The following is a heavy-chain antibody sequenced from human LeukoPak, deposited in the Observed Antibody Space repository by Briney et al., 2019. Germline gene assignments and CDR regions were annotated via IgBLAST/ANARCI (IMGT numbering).Heavy chain of an antibody. Sequence: ASVKVSCKASGYTFTGYYMHWVRRAPGQGLEWMGWINPNSGGTNYAQKFQGRVTMTRDTSISTAYMELSRLRSDDTAVYYCARAPLYSSGPNWFDPWGQGTLVTVSS. CDR1: GYTFTGYY. J-gene: IGHJ5*02. D-gene: IGHD6-19*01. V-gene: IGHV1-2*02. CDR3: ARAPLYSSGPNWFDP. CDR2: INPNSGGT.